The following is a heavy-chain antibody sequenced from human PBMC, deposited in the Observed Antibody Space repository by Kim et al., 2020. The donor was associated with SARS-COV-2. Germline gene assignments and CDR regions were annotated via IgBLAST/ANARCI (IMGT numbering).Heavy chain of an antibody. J-gene: IGHJ4*02. D-gene: IGHD3-3*01. Sequence: GGSLRLSCAASGFTFSNHGMHWVRQAPGKGLDWVAVVAHDGSLQFYADSAKGRFTISRDNSRNTLYLQMNSLRVDDTAVYYCAKEIGSGLPLEDWGQGTLVTVSS. CDR3: AKEIGSGLPLED. CDR2: VAHDGSLQ. CDR1: GFTFSNHG. V-gene: IGHV3-30*18.